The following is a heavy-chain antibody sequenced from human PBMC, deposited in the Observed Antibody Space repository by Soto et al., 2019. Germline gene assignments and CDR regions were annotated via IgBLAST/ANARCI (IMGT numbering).Heavy chain of an antibody. J-gene: IGHJ4*02. CDR1: GGTFNNYT. Sequence: QVKLVQSGAEVKKPGSSVKVSCKASGGTFNNYTISWVRQAPGQGLEWMGRIIPILDIVNNAQKFQGRVTITADKSTSTDDMELSSLRSEDTALYYCAIATPGYRAYDYYFDYWGPGNLVTVSS. CDR2: IIPILDIV. D-gene: IGHD5-12*01. CDR3: AIATPGYRAYDYYFDY. V-gene: IGHV1-69*02.